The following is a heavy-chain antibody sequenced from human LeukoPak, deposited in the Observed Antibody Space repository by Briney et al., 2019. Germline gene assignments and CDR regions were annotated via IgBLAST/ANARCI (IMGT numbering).Heavy chain of an antibody. J-gene: IGHJ4*02. CDR3: ARGKGIWFGELSYFDY. D-gene: IGHD3-10*01. CDR2: IYSGGST. V-gene: IGHV3-53*01. CDR1: GFTFSSYG. Sequence: GGSLRLSCAASGFTFSSYGMSWVRQAPGKGLEWVSVIYSGGSTYYADSVKGRFTISRDNSKNTLYLQMNSLRAEDTAVYYCARGKGIWFGELSYFDYWGQGTLVTVSS.